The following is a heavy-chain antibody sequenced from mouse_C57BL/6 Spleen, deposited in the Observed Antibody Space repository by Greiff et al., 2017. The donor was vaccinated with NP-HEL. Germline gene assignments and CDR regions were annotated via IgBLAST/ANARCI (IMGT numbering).Heavy chain of an antibody. D-gene: IGHD1-1*01. J-gene: IGHJ2*01. CDR1: GYTFTDYN. CDR3: ARQGNYYGSSPYYFDY. Sequence: EVQLQQSGPELVKPGASVKIPCKASGYTFTDYNMDWVKQSHGKSLEWIGDINPNNGGTIYNQKFKGKATLTVDKSSSTAYMELRSLTSEDTAVYYCARQGNYYGSSPYYFDYWGQGTTLTVSS. V-gene: IGHV1-18*01. CDR2: INPNNGGT.